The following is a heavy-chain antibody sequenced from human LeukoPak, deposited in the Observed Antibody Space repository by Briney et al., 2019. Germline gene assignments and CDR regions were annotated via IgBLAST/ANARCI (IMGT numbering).Heavy chain of an antibody. J-gene: IGHJ3*02. Sequence: GGSLRLSCAASGFTFSMYSMHWVRQAPGKGLEWVAFIRYDGSNKYYADSVKGRFTISRDNAKNSLYLQMNSLRAEDTAVYYCARVGGRWLQLQAFDIWGQGTMVTVSS. CDR2: IRYDGSNK. CDR3: ARVGGRWLQLQAFDI. CDR1: GFTFSMYS. D-gene: IGHD5-24*01. V-gene: IGHV3-30*02.